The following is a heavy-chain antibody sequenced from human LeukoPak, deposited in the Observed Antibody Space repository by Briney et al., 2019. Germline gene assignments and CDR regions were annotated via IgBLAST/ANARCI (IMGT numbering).Heavy chain of an antibody. CDR1: GFTFSSYE. J-gene: IGHJ4*02. V-gene: IGHV3-48*03. D-gene: IGHD2-15*01. CDR2: ISSSGSTI. Sequence: PGGSLRLSCAASGFTFSSYEMNWVRQAPGKGLEWVSYISSSGSTIYYADSVKGRFTISRDNAKNSLYLHMNGLRAEDTAVYYCARVHGGYPFDQWGQGTLVTVSS. CDR3: ARVHGGYPFDQ.